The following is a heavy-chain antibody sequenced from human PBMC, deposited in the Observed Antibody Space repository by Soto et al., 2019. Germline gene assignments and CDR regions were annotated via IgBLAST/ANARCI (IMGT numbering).Heavy chain of an antibody. CDR3: ASGGYYYDSSGYSY. V-gene: IGHV4-31*03. D-gene: IGHD3-22*01. J-gene: IGHJ4*02. CDR2: IYYSGST. Sequence: SETLSLTCTVSGGSISSGGYYWSWIRQHPGKGLEWIGYIYYSGSTYYNPSLKSRVTISVDTSKNQFSLKLSSVTAADTAVYYCASGGYYYDSSGYSYWGQGTLVTVS. CDR1: GGSISSGGYY.